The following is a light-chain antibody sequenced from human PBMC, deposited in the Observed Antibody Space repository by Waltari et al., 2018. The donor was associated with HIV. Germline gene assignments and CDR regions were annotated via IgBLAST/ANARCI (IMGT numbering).Light chain of an antibody. Sequence: QSALTQPPSAPGSPGQSVTISCTGTSSEVGGDNSVSWYHQRPGKVPKLMIYEVSKRPSGVPDRFSGSKSGNTASLTVSGLQPEDEADYYCISYAGINTPCVFGSGTKVTVL. V-gene: IGLV2-8*01. CDR3: ISYAGINTPCV. J-gene: IGLJ1*01. CDR2: EVS. CDR1: SSEVGGDNS.